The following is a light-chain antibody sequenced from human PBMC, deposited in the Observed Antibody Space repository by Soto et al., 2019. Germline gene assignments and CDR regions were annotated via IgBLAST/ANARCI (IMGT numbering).Light chain of an antibody. CDR3: SSYTRSTTGV. CDR1: SSDVGGYNY. Sequence: QSVLTQPASVSGSPGQSITISCTGTSSDVGGYNYVSWYQQHPGKAPKLMIYDVSNRPSGVSNRFSGSKSGNTASLTISGFQVEDEADYYCSSYTRSTTGVFGTGTKVTLL. V-gene: IGLV2-14*01. CDR2: DVS. J-gene: IGLJ1*01.